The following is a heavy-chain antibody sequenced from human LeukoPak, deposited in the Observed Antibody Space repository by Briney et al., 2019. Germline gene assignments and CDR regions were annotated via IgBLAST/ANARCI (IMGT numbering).Heavy chain of an antibody. CDR1: GYSFTNYY. CDR2: INPRGGTT. Sequence: ASVKLSCKTSGYSFTNYYMHWVRQAPGQGVEWMGMINPRGGTTSQPQKFQGRVTITRDRATRTVYMEMSSLRSEDTAVYFCARDLSASYHMYYFDYWGQGTLVTVSS. D-gene: IGHD3-10*01. V-gene: IGHV1-46*01. J-gene: IGHJ4*02. CDR3: ARDLSASYHMYYFDY.